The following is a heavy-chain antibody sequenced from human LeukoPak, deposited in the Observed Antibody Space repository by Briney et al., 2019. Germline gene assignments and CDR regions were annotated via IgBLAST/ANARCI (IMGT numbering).Heavy chain of an antibody. J-gene: IGHJ4*02. CDR3: ARDYRGRWEPTEFDY. CDR2: ISAYNGNT. CDR1: GYTFTSYG. Sequence: GASVKVSCKASGYTFTSYGISWVRQAPGQGLEWMGWISAYNGNTNYAQKLQGRVTMTTDTSTSTAYMELRSLRSDDTAVYYCARDYRGRWEPTEFDYWGQGTLVTVSS. D-gene: IGHD1-26*01. V-gene: IGHV1-18*01.